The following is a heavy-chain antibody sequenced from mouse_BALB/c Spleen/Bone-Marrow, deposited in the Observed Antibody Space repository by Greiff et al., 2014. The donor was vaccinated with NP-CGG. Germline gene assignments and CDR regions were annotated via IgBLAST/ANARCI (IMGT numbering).Heavy chain of an antibody. CDR2: IDPANGNT. CDR3: ARYYYRTMDY. Sequence: EVKLVESGAELVKPGASVKLSCTASGFNIKDTYMHWVKQRPEQGLEWIGRIDPANGNTKYDPKFQGRATVTADTSSSTAYLRLSSLTSEDTAVYYCARYYYRTMDYWGQGTSVTVSS. J-gene: IGHJ4*01. CDR1: GFNIKDTY. D-gene: IGHD1-1*01. V-gene: IGHV14-3*02.